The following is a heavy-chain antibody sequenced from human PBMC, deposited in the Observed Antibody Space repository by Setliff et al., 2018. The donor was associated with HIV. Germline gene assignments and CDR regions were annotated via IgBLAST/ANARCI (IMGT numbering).Heavy chain of an antibody. J-gene: IGHJ5*02. CDR2: IHYNERT. V-gene: IGHV4-34*01. Sequence: SETLSLTCAVYGGSFSGYSWNWIRRPPGKGLEWIGSIHYNERTYYNPSLKSRVAISIDTSKNQFSLNLTSVTAADTAVYYCASRVYYYDSNNFLREEGFDPWGQGTLVTVSS. CDR1: GGSFSGYS. CDR3: ASRVYYYDSNNFLREEGFDP. D-gene: IGHD3-22*01.